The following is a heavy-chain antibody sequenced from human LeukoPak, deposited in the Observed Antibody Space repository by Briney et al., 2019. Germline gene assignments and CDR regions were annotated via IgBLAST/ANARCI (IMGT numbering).Heavy chain of an antibody. CDR2: IWYDGSNK. Sequence: PGGSLRLSCAASGFTFSSYGMHRVRQAPGKGLEWVAVIWYDGSNKYYADSVKGRFTISRDNSKNTLYLQMNSLRAEDTAVYYCARDIQYYYDSSGYLNWFDPWGQGTLVTVSS. CDR3: ARDIQYYYDSSGYLNWFDP. J-gene: IGHJ5*02. CDR1: GFTFSSYG. V-gene: IGHV3-33*01. D-gene: IGHD3-22*01.